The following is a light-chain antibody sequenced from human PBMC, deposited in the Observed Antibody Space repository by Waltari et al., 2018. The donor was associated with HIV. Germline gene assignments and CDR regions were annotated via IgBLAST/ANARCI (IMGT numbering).Light chain of an antibody. CDR3: ASFLGDNTIV. CDR1: DSDFGLYNF. V-gene: IGLV2-14*03. CDR2: DVY. Sequence: SAVTQPASVSGLPGQSITISCSGDDSDFGLYNFVSWYQQFPGEPPKLILYDVYSRASGISHRFSGSKSATTAALTISALRAEDEAHYYGASFLGDNTIVFGGGTKVTVL. J-gene: IGLJ2*01.